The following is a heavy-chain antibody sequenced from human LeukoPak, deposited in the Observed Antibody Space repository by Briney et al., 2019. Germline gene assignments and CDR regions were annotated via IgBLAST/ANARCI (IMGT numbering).Heavy chain of an antibody. CDR2: IKQDGSER. V-gene: IGHV3-7*01. D-gene: IGHD1-7*01. CDR3: AELEWPRGY. J-gene: IGHJ4*02. CDR1: GFTFSDYY. Sequence: GGSLRLSCAASGFTFSDYYMSWIRQAPGKGLEWVANIKQDGSERYYVDSVKGRFTISRDNAKNSLYLQMNSLRAEDTAVYYCAELEWPRGYWGQGTLVTVSS.